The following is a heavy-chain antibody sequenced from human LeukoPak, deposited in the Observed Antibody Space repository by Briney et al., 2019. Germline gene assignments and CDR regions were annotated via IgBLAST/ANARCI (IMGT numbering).Heavy chain of an antibody. D-gene: IGHD1-26*01. V-gene: IGHV4-38-2*02. J-gene: IGHJ6*03. CDR2: INHSGST. CDR3: ARSRGGSYFYYYYYYMDV. CDR1: GYSISSGYY. Sequence: SETLSLTCTVSGYSISSGYYWGWIRQPPGKGLEWIGEINHSGSTNYNPSLKSRVTISVDTSKNQFSLKLSSVTAADTAVYYCARSRGGSYFYYYYYYMDVWGKGTTVTISS.